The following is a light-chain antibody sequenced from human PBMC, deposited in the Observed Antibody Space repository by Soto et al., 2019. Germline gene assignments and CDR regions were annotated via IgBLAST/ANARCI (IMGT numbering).Light chain of an antibody. CDR1: QDIRNY. CDR2: DVS. V-gene: IGKV1-33*01. Sequence: DIQMTQSPSSLSASVGDRVTITCQASQDIRNYLNWYQQKPGKAPKLLIYDVSSLERGVPSRFTGSGSGTDFTFTISSLQPEDIATYYCQQYENLPLTFGGGTKVEIK. CDR3: QQYENLPLT. J-gene: IGKJ4*01.